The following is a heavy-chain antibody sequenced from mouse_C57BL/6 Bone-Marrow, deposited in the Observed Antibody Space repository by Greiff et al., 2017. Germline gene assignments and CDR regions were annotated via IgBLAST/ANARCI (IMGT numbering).Heavy chain of an antibody. CDR1: GYTFTSYW. D-gene: IGHD2-3*01. CDR2: INPSSGYT. V-gene: IGHV1-7*01. CDR3: ARYDGYSYDLDY. J-gene: IGHJ4*01. Sequence: VQLQQSGAELAKPGASVKLSCKASGYTFTSYWMHWVKQRPGQGLEWIGYINPSSGYTKYNQKFKDKATLTADKSSTTAYMQLNSMTYEDAAIYYCARYDGYSYDLDYWGQGTSVTVAS.